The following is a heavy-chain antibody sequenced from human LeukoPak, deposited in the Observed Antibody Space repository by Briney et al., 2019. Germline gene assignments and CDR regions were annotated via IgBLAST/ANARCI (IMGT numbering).Heavy chain of an antibody. V-gene: IGHV1-69*13. CDR3: ARIVGIASRGYFDY. CDR2: IIPIFGTT. Sequence: SVKVSCKDSGGTLIRYAISWVRQAPGQGHEWMGGIIPIFGTTNYAQKFQGRVTITADESTSTAYMELSSLRSEDTAVYYSARIVGIASRGYFDYWGQGTLVTVSS. D-gene: IGHD3-10*01. CDR1: GGTLIRYA. J-gene: IGHJ4*02.